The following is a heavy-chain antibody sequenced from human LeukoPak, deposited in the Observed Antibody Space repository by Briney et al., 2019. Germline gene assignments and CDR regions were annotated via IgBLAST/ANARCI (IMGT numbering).Heavy chain of an antibody. D-gene: IGHD1-7*01. CDR2: INTHNGAT. CDR1: GYRFTDFY. Sequence: ASVKVSCKPSGYRFTDFYIHWVRQAPGQGLEYMGRINTHNGATVYVQKFQGGLSMTRDTSLSAAYMELQNLRSEDTAIYYCARDHDYEGLKGNYWGRGTMVIV. V-gene: IGHV1-2*06. CDR3: ARDHDYEGLKGNY. J-gene: IGHJ1*01.